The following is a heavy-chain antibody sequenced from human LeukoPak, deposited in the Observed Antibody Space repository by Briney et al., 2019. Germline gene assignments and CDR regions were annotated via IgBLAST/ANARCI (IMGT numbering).Heavy chain of an antibody. V-gene: IGHV4-39*01. CDR3: ATGLGYCSGGSCYSGFTQAPLDY. Sequence: PSETLSLTCTVSGGSISSSSYYWGWIRQPPGKGLEWIGSIYYSWSTYYNPSLTSRVTISVHTSKNQFSLKLSSVTAADTAVYYCATGLGYCSGGSCYSGFTQAPLDYWGQGTLVTVSS. CDR1: GGSISSSSYY. CDR2: IYYSWST. D-gene: IGHD2-15*01. J-gene: IGHJ4*02.